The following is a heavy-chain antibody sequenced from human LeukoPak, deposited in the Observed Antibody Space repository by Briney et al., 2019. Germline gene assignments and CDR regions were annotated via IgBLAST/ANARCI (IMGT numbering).Heavy chain of an antibody. D-gene: IGHD6-19*01. CDR1: GFTFTSYW. Sequence: PGGSLRLSCAASGFTFTSYWMHWVRQAPGKGLEWVANIKQDGSEKYYVDSVKGRFTISRDNAKNSLYLQMNSLRAEDTAVYYCARDRRIAVAGIRYYYYGMDVWGQGTTVTVSS. V-gene: IGHV3-7*01. CDR2: IKQDGSEK. CDR3: ARDRRIAVAGIRYYYYGMDV. J-gene: IGHJ6*02.